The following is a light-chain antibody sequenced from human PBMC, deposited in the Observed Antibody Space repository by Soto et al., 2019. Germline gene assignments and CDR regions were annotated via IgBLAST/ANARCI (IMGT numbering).Light chain of an antibody. CDR3: QHRSEWPVS. CDR1: QSVSSY. J-gene: IGKJ5*01. Sequence: EIVLTQAPATLSLSKGERATLSCRASQSVSSYLAWYQQKPGQAPRLLIYDASNRATGIPARFSGSGSGTDFTLTISSLEPEDFAVYYCQHRSEWPVSFGQGTRLEIK. CDR2: DAS. V-gene: IGKV3-11*01.